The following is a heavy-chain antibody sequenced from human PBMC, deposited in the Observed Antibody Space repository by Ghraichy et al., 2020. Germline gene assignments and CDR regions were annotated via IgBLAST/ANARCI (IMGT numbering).Heavy chain of an antibody. D-gene: IGHD5-24*01. Sequence: GGSLRLSCAASGFTFSSYWMHWVRQAPGKGLVWVSRIKSDGSSTGYADFVKGRFTISRDNAKNTLYLQMNSLRAEDTAVYYCARGEMATVYWGQGTLVTVSS. CDR3: ARGEMATVY. J-gene: IGHJ4*02. CDR2: IKSDGSST. CDR1: GFTFSSYW. V-gene: IGHV3-74*01.